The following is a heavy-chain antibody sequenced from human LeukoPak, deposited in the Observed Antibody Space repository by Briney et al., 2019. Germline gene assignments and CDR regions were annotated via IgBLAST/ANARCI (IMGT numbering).Heavy chain of an antibody. Sequence: ASVKVSCKASGYTFTSYDINWVRQATGQGLEWMGWMNPNSGNTGYAQKFQGRVTMTRNTSISTAYMELSSLRSEGTAVYYCARTYSSGWVSYFDYWGQGTLVTVSS. J-gene: IGHJ4*02. CDR3: ARTYSSGWVSYFDY. V-gene: IGHV1-8*01. D-gene: IGHD6-19*01. CDR2: MNPNSGNT. CDR1: GYTFTSYD.